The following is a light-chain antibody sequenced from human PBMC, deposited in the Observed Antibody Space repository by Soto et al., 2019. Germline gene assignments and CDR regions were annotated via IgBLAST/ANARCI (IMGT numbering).Light chain of an antibody. CDR1: QSVSNY. CDR2: DAS. CDR3: QLRSNGL. J-gene: IGKJ3*01. V-gene: IGKV3-11*01. Sequence: ENVLTQSPATLSLSPRERATLSCGASQSVSNYVAWYQQKPGQAPRLLIYDASNRATGIPARFSGSGSGTAFTLPISSLELEDFVLYYCQLRSNGLFGPGTKVDIK.